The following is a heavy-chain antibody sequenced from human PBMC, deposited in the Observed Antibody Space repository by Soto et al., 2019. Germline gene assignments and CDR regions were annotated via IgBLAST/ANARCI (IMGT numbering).Heavy chain of an antibody. Sequence: EXLKISFKCSGYXFTSYLLAWVRQMPGKGLEFMGIIYPGDSDTRYSPSFQGQVTISADKSISTAYLKWSSLKASDTAMYYCARGHDMDVWGQGTTGTVSS. V-gene: IGHV5-51*01. J-gene: IGHJ6*02. CDR2: IYPGDSDT. CDR3: ARGHDMDV. CDR1: GYXFTSYL.